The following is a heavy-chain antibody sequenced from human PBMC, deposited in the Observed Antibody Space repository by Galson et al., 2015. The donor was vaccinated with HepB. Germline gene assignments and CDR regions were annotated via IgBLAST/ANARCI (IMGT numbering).Heavy chain of an antibody. D-gene: IGHD3-10*01. CDR1: GYTFTGYY. J-gene: IGHJ4*02. Sequence: SVKVSCKASGYTFTGYYMHWVRQAPGQGLEWMGWINPNSGGTNYAQKFQGRVTMTRDTSISTAYMELSRLKSDDTAVYYCARDPSDYGSGRGDYWGQGTLVTVSS. CDR2: INPNSGGT. CDR3: ARDPSDYGSGRGDY. V-gene: IGHV1-2*02.